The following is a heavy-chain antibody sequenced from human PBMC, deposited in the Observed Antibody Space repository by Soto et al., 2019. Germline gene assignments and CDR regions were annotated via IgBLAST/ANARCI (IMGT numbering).Heavy chain of an antibody. V-gene: IGHV3-15*01. CDR2: IISKTAGGTI. CDR1: GFNFSDDW. Sequence: HLVESGGGLVKPGGSLRLSCAASGFNFSDDWLNWVRQDPQKGLEWVGRIISKTAGGTIDYAAPVKGRFTISRYDSKNMLYMQMSSLKTEDKAVSYCNTGPQLLDGTSDWGQGTLVTVSS. J-gene: IGHJ4*02. CDR3: NTGPQLLDGTSD. D-gene: IGHD1-26*01.